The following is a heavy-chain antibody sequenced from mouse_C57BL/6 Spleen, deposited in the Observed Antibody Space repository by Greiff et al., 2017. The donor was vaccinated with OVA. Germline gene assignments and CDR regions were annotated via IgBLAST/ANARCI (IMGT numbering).Heavy chain of an antibody. CDR3: ASSRTVESSLGYFDV. D-gene: IGHD1-1*01. CDR1: GYTFTSYW. Sequence: VQLQQPGAELVMPGASVKLSRKASGYTFTSYWMHWVKQRPGQGLEWIGEIDPSDSYSNYNQKFKGKSTFTVDKSSSTAYMQLSSLTSEDSAVYYCASSRTVESSLGYFDVWGTGTTVTVSS. CDR2: IDPSDSYS. V-gene: IGHV1-69*01. J-gene: IGHJ1*03.